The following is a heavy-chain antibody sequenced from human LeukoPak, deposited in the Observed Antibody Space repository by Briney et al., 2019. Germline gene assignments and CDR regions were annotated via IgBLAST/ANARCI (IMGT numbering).Heavy chain of an antibody. CDR1: GGSISSGGYY. J-gene: IGHJ5*02. Sequence: PSQTLSLTCTVSGGSISSGGYYWSWIRQHPGKGLEWIGYIYYSGSTYYNPSLESRVTISVDTSKNQFSLKLSSVTAADTAVYYCARTHEPGYSYPATYNWFDPWGQGTLVTVSS. V-gene: IGHV4-31*03. D-gene: IGHD5-18*01. CDR2: IYYSGST. CDR3: ARTHEPGYSYPATYNWFDP.